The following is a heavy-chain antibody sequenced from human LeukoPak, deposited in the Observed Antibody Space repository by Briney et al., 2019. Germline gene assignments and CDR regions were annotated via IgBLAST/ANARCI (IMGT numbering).Heavy chain of an antibody. J-gene: IGHJ4*02. D-gene: IGHD5-12*01. Sequence: GGSLRLSCAASGFSFSSYSIHWVRQAPGKGLEWVAVISSDGNSKNFALSVKGRFAISRDNSKNTLFLQMNNLRSEDTAPYYCVSPTADYPFLYYFDSWGQGTLVTASS. CDR2: ISSDGNSK. V-gene: IGHV3-30*09. CDR3: VSPTADYPFLYYFDS. CDR1: GFSFSSYS.